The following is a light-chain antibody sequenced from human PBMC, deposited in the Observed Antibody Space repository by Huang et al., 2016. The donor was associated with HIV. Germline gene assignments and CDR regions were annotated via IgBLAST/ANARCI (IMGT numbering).Light chain of an antibody. CDR3: QQSYNTPPT. CDR1: QSISNY. Sequence: DIQMTQSPASLSASVGDRVTITCRATQSISNYVNGYQQKPGKAPTLLIYGASTLQSGVPSRFSGSGSGTDFTLTISSLQPGDFTTYYCQQSYNTPPTFGQGTKVEI. CDR2: GAS. J-gene: IGKJ1*01. V-gene: IGKV1-39*01.